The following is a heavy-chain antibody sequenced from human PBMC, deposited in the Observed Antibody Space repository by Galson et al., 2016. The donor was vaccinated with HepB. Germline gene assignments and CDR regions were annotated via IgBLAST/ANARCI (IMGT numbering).Heavy chain of an antibody. V-gene: IGHV1-69*13. D-gene: IGHD3-22*01. CDR3: ARDTFRLRDYYDTSGYPGYFDL. CDR1: GGTFSTYA. J-gene: IGHJ2*01. CDR2: IIPFFGTT. Sequence: SVKVSCKASGGTFSTYAISWVRQAPGQGLEWMGGIIPFFGTTNYAQQFQGRVTITADESTSTMELSSLRSEDTAVYYCARDTFRLRDYYDTSGYPGYFDLWGRGTLVTVSS.